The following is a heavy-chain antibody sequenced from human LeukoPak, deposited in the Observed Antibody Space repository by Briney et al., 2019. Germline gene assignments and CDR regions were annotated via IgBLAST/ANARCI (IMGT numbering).Heavy chain of an antibody. CDR3: VRDHYTRTEC. D-gene: IGHD4-11*01. V-gene: IGHV4-59*12. CDR2: IYYSGTT. CDR1: GGSISSYY. Sequence: SETLSLTCTVSGGSISSYYWSWIRQPPGKGLEWIGYIYYSGTTYYDPPLKSRVTLSVDTSKNQFSLNLNSVTAADTAVYYCVRDHYTRTECWGQGTLVTVSS. J-gene: IGHJ4*02.